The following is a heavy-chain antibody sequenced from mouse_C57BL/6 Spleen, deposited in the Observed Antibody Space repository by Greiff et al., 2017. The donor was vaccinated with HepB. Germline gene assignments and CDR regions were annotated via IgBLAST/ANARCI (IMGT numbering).Heavy chain of an antibody. D-gene: IGHD2-3*01. CDR2: IRNKANNHAT. J-gene: IGHJ1*03. V-gene: IGHV6-6*01. Sequence: DVHLVESGGGLVQPGGSMKLSCAASGFTFSDAWMDWVRQSPEKGLEWVAEIRNKANNHATYYAESVKGRFTISRDDSKSSVYLQMNSLRAEDTGIYYCTSIYDGYYGYFDVWGTGTTVTVSS. CDR1: GFTFSDAW. CDR3: TSIYDGYYGYFDV.